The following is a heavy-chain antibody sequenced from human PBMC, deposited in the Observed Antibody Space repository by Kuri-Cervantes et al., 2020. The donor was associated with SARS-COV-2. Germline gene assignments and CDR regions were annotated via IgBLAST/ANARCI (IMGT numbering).Heavy chain of an antibody. Sequence: ASVKVSCKASGYTFTSYDINWVRQATGQGLEWMGWMNPNSGNTGYAQKFQGRVTMTRNTSISTAYMELSSLRSEDTAVYYCAGGYPFYYYYGMDVWGQGTTVTVSS. CDR3: AGGYPFYYYYGMDV. V-gene: IGHV1-8*01. CDR2: MNPNSGNT. CDR1: GYTFTSYD. J-gene: IGHJ6*02.